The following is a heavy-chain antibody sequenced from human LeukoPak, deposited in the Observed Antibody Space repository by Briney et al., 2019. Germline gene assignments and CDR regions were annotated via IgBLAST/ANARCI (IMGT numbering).Heavy chain of an antibody. CDR3: ARDPLPIVVVPAGRDAFDI. D-gene: IGHD2-2*01. V-gene: IGHV4-39*07. J-gene: IGHJ3*02. CDR1: GGSIRSNYY. Sequence: SETLSLTCTVSGGSIRSNYYWGWIRQPPGKGLEWIGSIYYSGNSYYNPSLKSRVTMSIDTSKNQFSLKLSSVTAADTAVYYCARDPLPIVVVPAGRDAFDIWGQGTMVTVSS. CDR2: IYYSGNS.